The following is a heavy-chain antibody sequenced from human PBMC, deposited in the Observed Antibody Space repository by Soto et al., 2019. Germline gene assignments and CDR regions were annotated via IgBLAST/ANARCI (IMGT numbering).Heavy chain of an antibody. Sequence: QVQLVQSGAEVKKPGSSVKVSCKASGGTFGRYTLSWVRQAPGQGLEWMGWIIPILETANYARRFQGRLTITADTSTCTAYMDLSGLKSDDTGVYYCARGGKLGGDLDVWGKGTPVTVSS. CDR2: IIPILETA. V-gene: IGHV1-69*08. CDR1: GGTFGRYT. D-gene: IGHD3-10*01. CDR3: ARGGKLGGDLDV. J-gene: IGHJ6*04.